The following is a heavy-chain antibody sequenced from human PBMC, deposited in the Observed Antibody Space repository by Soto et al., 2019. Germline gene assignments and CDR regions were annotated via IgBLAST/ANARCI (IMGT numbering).Heavy chain of an antibody. CDR1: GFTFAVYA. CDR3: TKYPTSYDVLTGYYDN. V-gene: IGHV3-23*01. J-gene: IGHJ4*02. Sequence: GGSLRLSCAASGFTFAVYAMSWFRQAPGKGLEWVSAISGSGGSTYYADSVKGRFTISRDNSKNTLYLQMNSLRAEDTAVYYCTKYPTSYDVLTGYYDNWGQGTLVTVSS. D-gene: IGHD3-9*01. CDR2: ISGSGGST.